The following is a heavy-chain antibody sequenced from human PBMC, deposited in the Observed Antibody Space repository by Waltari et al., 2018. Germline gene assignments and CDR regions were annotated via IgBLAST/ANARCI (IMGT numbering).Heavy chain of an antibody. CDR1: VFAFSDHF. CDR2: IKTRAHHYTT. CDR3: AQYYVGF. D-gene: IGHD1-26*01. J-gene: IGHJ4*02. Sequence: ERQLVESGGDLVQPGVSLRLSCGASVFAFSDHFMDWVRQAPGKGLDWVGRIKTRAHHYTTEYAASVRGRFNISRDDSKNLLYLQMNSLTTMDTAVYYCAQYYVGFWGPGSVVTVSS. V-gene: IGHV3-72*01.